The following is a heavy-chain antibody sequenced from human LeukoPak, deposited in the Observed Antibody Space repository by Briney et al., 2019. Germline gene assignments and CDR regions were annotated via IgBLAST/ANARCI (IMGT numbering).Heavy chain of an antibody. CDR3: ARERVVSFDY. CDR1: GYTFTGYG. Sequence: ASVKVSCKASGYTFTGYGFSWVRQAPGQGLEWMGWINPYNGDTNYAQRLQGRVTLTTDTFTSTAYMELRSLRSDDTAVYYCARERVVSFDYWGQGTLVTVSS. D-gene: IGHD3-3*01. CDR2: INPYNGDT. J-gene: IGHJ4*02. V-gene: IGHV1-18*01.